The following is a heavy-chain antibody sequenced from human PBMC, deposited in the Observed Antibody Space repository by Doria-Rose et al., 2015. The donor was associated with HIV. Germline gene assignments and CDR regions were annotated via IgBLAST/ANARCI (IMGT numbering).Heavy chain of an antibody. V-gene: IGHV2-26*01. D-gene: IGHD6-13*01. CDR3: ARIKSSRWYHKYYFDF. Sequence: VTLKESGPVLVKPTENLTLTCTVSGVSLSSPGMGVSWIRQPPGKALESLAKVFSDDERSYKTSLKSRLTISRGTSKSQVVLTMTDMDPVDTATYYCARIKSSRWYHKYYFDFWGQGTLGIVSA. CDR2: VFSDDER. J-gene: IGHJ4*02. CDR1: GVSLSSPGMG.